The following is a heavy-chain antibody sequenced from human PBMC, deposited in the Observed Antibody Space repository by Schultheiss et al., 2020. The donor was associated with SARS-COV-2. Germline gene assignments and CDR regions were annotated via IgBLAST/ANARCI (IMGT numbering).Heavy chain of an antibody. J-gene: IGHJ3*02. CDR1: GGTFSSYA. D-gene: IGHD2-21*02. V-gene: IGHV1-2*04. Sequence: GGSLRLSCKASGGTFSSYAISWVRQAPGQGLEWMGWINPNSGGTNYAQKFQGWVTMTRDTSISTAYMELSRLRSDDTAVYYCASLSVVVTASDAFDIWGQGTMVTVSS. CDR3: ASLSVVVTASDAFDI. CDR2: INPNSGGT.